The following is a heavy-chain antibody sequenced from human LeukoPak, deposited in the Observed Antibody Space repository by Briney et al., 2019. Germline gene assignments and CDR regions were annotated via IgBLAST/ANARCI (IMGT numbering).Heavy chain of an antibody. V-gene: IGHV3-49*04. Sequence: PGGSLRLSCTASGFTFGDYAMSWVRQAPGKGLEWVGFIRSKAYGGTTEYAASVKGRSTISRDDSKSIAYLQMNSLKTEDTAVYYCTRDLTTVTGFGYYGMDVWGQGTTVTVSS. D-gene: IGHD4-17*01. J-gene: IGHJ6*02. CDR1: GFTFGDYA. CDR2: IRSKAYGGTT. CDR3: TRDLTTVTGFGYYGMDV.